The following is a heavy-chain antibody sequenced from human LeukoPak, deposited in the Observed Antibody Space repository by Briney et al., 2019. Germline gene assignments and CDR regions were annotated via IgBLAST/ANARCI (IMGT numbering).Heavy chain of an antibody. CDR1: GYTFTSYY. V-gene: IGHV1-46*01. CDR3: ARAPLASSSPNGMPN. D-gene: IGHD6-13*01. CDR2: INPSGGST. J-gene: IGHJ4*02. Sequence: ASVKVSCKASGYTFTSYYMHWVRQAPGQGLEWMGIINPSGGSTSYTQKFQGRVTMTRDTSTSTVYMELSSLRSEDTAVYYCARAPLASSSPNGMPNWGQGTLVTVSS.